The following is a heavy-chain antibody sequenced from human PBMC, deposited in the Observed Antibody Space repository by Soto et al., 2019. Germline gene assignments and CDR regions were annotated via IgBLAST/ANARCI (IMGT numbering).Heavy chain of an antibody. D-gene: IGHD3-10*01. CDR1: GGTFNSYG. V-gene: IGHV1-69*06. CDR2: NIPLYGTV. Sequence: QAHLAQSGAEVKKPGSSVTVSCKASGGTFNSYGISWVRQAPGQGLDWMGVNIPLYGTVNYAQKCQGRVSITADKSTSTAYMDLNSLRSDDTAVYYCAIVSVIRGVIPSHFGLWGQGTLVTVSS. CDR3: AIVSVIRGVIPSHFGL. J-gene: IGHJ4*02.